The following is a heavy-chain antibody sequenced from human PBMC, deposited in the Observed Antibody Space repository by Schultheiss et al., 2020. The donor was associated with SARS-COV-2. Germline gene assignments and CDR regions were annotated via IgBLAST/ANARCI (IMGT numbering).Heavy chain of an antibody. CDR3: ARMIGYVDV. J-gene: IGHJ6*03. Sequence: SQTLSLTCTVSGGSISSGSYYWSWIRQPAGKGLEWIGRIYTSGSTNYNPSLKSRVTISVDTSKNQFSLKLSSVTPEDTAVYYCARMIGYVDVWGKGTTVTVSS. V-gene: IGHV4-61*02. CDR2: IYTSGST. D-gene: IGHD3-16*01. CDR1: GGSISSGSYY.